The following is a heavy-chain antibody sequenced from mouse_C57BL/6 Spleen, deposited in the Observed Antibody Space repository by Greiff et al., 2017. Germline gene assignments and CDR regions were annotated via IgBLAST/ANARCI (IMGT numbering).Heavy chain of an antibody. V-gene: IGHV5-6*01. Sequence: EVKVVESGGDLVKPGGSLKLSCAASGFTFSSYGMSWVRQTPDKRLEWVATISSGGSYTYYPDSVKGRFTISRDNAKNTLYLQMSSLKSEDTAMYYCARQGTTVASYAMDYWGQGTSVTVSS. CDR3: ARQGTTVASYAMDY. D-gene: IGHD1-1*01. J-gene: IGHJ4*01. CDR1: GFTFSSYG. CDR2: ISSGGSYT.